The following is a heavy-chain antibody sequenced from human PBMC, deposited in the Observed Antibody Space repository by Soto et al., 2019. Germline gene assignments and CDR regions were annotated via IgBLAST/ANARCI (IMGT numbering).Heavy chain of an antibody. J-gene: IGHJ4*02. CDR3: ASSREIDF. V-gene: IGHV3-30*04. CDR1: GFTFSIYA. Sequence: QVQLVESGGGVVQPGRSLRLSCAASGFTFSIYAMHWVRQAPGKGLEWVAGISSEGSNTYYADSVKGRFTISRDNSKNTLDLQMNGLRAEDTAVYYCASSREIDFRGQGTLVTVSS. D-gene: IGHD1-26*01. CDR2: ISSEGSNT.